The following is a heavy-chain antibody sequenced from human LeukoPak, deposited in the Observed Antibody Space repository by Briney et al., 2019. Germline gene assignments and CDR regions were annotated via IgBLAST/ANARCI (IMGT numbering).Heavy chain of an antibody. CDR1: GFSVSSSV. CDR3: ARPSLAGTWY. Sequence: GSLRLSCAVSGFSVSSSVMTWVRQAPGKGLEWVANIKQDGSEQYYVDSVKGRFTISRDNAKNSLYLQMNSLRAEDTAVYYCARPSLAGTWYWGQGTLVTVSS. V-gene: IGHV3-7*01. J-gene: IGHJ4*02. D-gene: IGHD1-14*01. CDR2: IKQDGSEQ.